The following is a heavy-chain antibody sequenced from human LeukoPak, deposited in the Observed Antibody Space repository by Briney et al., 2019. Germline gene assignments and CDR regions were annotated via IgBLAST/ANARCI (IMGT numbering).Heavy chain of an antibody. V-gene: IGHV3-23*01. D-gene: IGHD2-2*01. CDR3: AKDLWEYQYNWFDP. Sequence: GALRLSCAASGFTFSSYAMSWVRQAPGKGLEWVSAISGSGGSTYYADSVKGRFTISRDNSKNTLYLQMNSLRAEDTAVYYCAKDLWEYQYNWFDPWGQGALVTVSS. CDR1: GFTFSSYA. CDR2: ISGSGGST. J-gene: IGHJ5*02.